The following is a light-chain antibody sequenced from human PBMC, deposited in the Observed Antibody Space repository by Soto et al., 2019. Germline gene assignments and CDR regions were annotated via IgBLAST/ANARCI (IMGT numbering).Light chain of an antibody. CDR3: SSCTNSILV. Sequence: QSALTQPASVSGSPGPSITISCTGTTSDVGSHNFVSWYQQLPGKAPKLLIYEVTNRPSGTSNRFSGSKSGNTASLTISGLQAEDEADDYGSSCTNSILVFGGGTKLTVL. V-gene: IGLV2-14*01. J-gene: IGLJ3*02. CDR2: EVT. CDR1: TSDVGSHNF.